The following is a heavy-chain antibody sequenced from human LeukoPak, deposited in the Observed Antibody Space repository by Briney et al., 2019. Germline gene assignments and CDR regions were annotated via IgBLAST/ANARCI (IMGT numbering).Heavy chain of an antibody. CDR2: INHSGST. J-gene: IGHJ4*02. V-gene: IGHV4-39*02. Sequence: SETLSLTCTVSCVSISSSSYYWSWIRQPPGKGLEWIGEINHSGSTNYNPSLKSRVTISVDTSKNHFSLKLSSVTAADTAVYYCAREGVVGAYGHFDYWGQGTLVTVSS. D-gene: IGHD2-15*01. CDR1: CVSISSSSYY. CDR3: AREGVVGAYGHFDY.